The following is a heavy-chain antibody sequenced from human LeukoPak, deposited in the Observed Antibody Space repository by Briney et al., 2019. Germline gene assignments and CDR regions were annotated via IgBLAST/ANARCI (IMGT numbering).Heavy chain of an antibody. CDR2: IYYSGST. V-gene: IGHV4-59*01. CDR3: ARARGYNYGFQY. D-gene: IGHD5-18*01. CDR1: GGSISSYY. Sequence: PSETLSLTCTVSGGSISSYYWSWIRQPPGKGLEWIGYIYYSGSTNYNPSLKSRVTISVDTSKNQFSLKLSSVTAADTAVYYCARARGYNYGFQYWGQGTLVTVSS. J-gene: IGHJ1*01.